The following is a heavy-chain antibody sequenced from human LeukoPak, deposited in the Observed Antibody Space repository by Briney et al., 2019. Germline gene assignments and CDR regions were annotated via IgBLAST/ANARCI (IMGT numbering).Heavy chain of an antibody. V-gene: IGHV3-23*01. CDR2: ISGSGGST. J-gene: IGHJ4*02. CDR1: GFTFSSYA. D-gene: IGHD3/OR15-3a*01. Sequence: GGSLRLSCAASGFTFSSYAMSWVRQAPGKGLEWVSTISGSGGSTYYAESVKGRFTISRDNNKNTLYLQMNSLRAEDTAVYYCAKDDFWGGQFIDYWGQGTLVTVSS. CDR3: AKDDFWGGQFIDY.